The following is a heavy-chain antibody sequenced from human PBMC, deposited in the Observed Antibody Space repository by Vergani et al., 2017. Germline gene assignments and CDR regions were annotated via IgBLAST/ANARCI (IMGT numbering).Heavy chain of an antibody. V-gene: IGHV1-46*01. CDR1: GYTFTSYY. D-gene: IGHD5-18*01. CDR3: ASINSIEYSYGYGDDY. J-gene: IGHJ4*02. Sequence: QVQLVQSGAEVKKPGASVKVSCKASGYTFTSYYMHWVRQAPGQGLEWMGIINPSGGSTSYAQKFQGRVTMTRDTSTSTVYMELSSLRSEDTAVYYCASINSIEYSYGYGDDYWGQGTLVTVSS. CDR2: INPSGGST.